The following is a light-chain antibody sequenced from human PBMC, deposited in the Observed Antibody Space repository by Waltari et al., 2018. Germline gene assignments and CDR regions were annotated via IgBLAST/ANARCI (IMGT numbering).Light chain of an antibody. CDR1: QDISNY. Sequence: DIQMTQSPSSLSAFLGDRVTITCEASQDISNYVNWYQQKAGKVPKLLIADASTVETGVPSRLSGTGSGTLFTLTISRLEPEDIGTEYCQQEDTPPYSFGQGTKVEMK. J-gene: IGKJ2*03. CDR3: QQEDTPPYS. V-gene: IGKV1-33*01. CDR2: DAS.